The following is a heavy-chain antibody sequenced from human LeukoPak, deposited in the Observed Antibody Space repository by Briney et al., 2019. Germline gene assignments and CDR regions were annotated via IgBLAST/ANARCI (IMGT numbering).Heavy chain of an antibody. V-gene: IGHV3-21*01. CDR3: ATSGYYYGSGSYFGP. J-gene: IGHJ5*02. CDR2: ISSSSSYI. CDR1: GFTFSSYS. Sequence: SGGSLRLSCAASGFTFSSYSMNWVRQAPGKGLEWVSSISSSSSYIYYADSVKGRFTISRDNAKNSLYLQMNSLRAEDTAVYYCATSGYYYGSGSYFGPWGQGTLVTVSS. D-gene: IGHD3-10*01.